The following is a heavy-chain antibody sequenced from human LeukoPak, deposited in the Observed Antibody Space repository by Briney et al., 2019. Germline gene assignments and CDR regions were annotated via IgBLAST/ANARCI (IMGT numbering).Heavy chain of an antibody. CDR3: ARGGITTTVTML. V-gene: IGHV3-33*01. Sequence: GGSLRLSCAASGFTFTTYGMHWVRQAPGKGLEWVAIIWYDGSHKYYADSVKGRFTISRDNSKNTLYLQMSSLRAEDTAVYYCARGGITTTVTMLWGQGTQVTVSS. CDR1: GFTFTTYG. CDR2: IWYDGSHK. D-gene: IGHD4-17*01. J-gene: IGHJ4*02.